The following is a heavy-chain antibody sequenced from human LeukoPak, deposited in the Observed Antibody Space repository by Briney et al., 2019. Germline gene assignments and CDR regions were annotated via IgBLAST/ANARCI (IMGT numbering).Heavy chain of an antibody. CDR3: AREVGATGNDWFDP. CDR1: RDAFTSYY. D-gene: IGHD1-26*01. CDR2: INPSGGST. V-gene: IGHV1-46*01. J-gene: IGHJ5*02. Sequence: ASPKDSSKQSRDAFTSYYIHSVPQAPRQGLESMGIINPSGGSTTYAQKFQGRVTLTSDTSTSTVYMDLSGLRFDDTAVYYCAREVGATGNDWFDPWGQGTLVTVSS.